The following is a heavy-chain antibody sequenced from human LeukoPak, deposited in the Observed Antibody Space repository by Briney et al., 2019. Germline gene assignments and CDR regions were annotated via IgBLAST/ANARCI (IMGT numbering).Heavy chain of an antibody. CDR1: GYSISSDYY. V-gene: IGHV4-38-2*02. D-gene: IGHD6-13*01. Sequence: SETLSLTCTVSGYSISSDYYWGWIRQPPGKGLEWIGSIDHSGSTYYNASLKSRVTISIDTSKNHFSLKLNSVTAADTAVYYCARVAAAGTVDYWGQGTLVTVSS. J-gene: IGHJ4*02. CDR3: ARVAAAGTVDY. CDR2: IDHSGST.